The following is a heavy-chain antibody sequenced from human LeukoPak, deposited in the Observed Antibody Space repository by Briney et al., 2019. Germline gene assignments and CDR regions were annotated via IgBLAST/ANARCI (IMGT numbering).Heavy chain of an antibody. CDR2: ISYDGSTK. D-gene: IGHD1-26*01. J-gene: IGHJ4*02. CDR3: AKDSSVWVVGAISFFDY. Sequence: GRSLRLSCAASGFTFSNYGMHWVRQAPGKGLEWVAAISYDGSTKYYADSVKGRFTSSRDNSKNTLYLQMNSLRPEDTAVYYCAKDSSVWVVGAISFFDYWGQGTQVTVSS. V-gene: IGHV3-30*18. CDR1: GFTFSNYG.